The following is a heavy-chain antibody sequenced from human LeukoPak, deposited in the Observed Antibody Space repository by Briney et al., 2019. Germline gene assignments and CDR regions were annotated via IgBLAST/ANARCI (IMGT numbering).Heavy chain of an antibody. CDR2: ITDRGDIT. Sequence: GGSLRLSCAVSGFTFDKYAMRWVRQAPGKGLEWVSAITDRGDITYYADAVKGRFTISRDNSRNMLYPQMNSLRVEDTAIYFCAKRVSGVVGPVVDYWGQGTLVTVSS. CDR1: GFTFDKYA. J-gene: IGHJ4*02. V-gene: IGHV3-23*01. D-gene: IGHD2-21*01. CDR3: AKRVSGVVGPVVDY.